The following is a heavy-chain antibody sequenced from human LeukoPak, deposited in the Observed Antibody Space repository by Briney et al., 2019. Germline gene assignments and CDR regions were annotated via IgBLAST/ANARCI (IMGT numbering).Heavy chain of an antibody. CDR1: GASISSYY. D-gene: IGHD3-10*01. V-gene: IGHV4-59*08. J-gene: IGHJ5*02. CDR3: ARHYGP. CDR2: RHYRGTT. Sequence: SETLSLTCTVSGASISSYYWSWIRQPPGKGLESIASRHYRGTTNYNPSLKSRVTISVDTSKNQFSLKLNSVTAADTAVYYCARHYGPWGQGTLVTVSS.